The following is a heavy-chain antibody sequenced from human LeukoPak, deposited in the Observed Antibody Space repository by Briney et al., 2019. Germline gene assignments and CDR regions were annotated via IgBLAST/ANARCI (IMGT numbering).Heavy chain of an antibody. CDR2: IYSGGST. Sequence: GGSLRLSCAASGFTVSSNYMSWVRQAPGKGLEWVSVIYSGGSTYYADSVKGRFTISRDNSKNTLYLQMNSLRAEDTAVYYCARDQDGDYLKFDYSGQGTLVTVSS. J-gene: IGHJ4*02. D-gene: IGHD4-17*01. CDR3: ARDQDGDYLKFDY. V-gene: IGHV3-53*01. CDR1: GFTVSSNY.